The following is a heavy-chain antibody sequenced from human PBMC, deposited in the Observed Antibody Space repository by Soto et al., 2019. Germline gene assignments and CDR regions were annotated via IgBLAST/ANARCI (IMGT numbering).Heavy chain of an antibody. CDR3: AKAYSGSSYGGFDAFDV. D-gene: IGHD6-13*01. V-gene: IGHV3-21*01. CDR2: ISTSSAYI. Sequence: EVQLVQSGGGLVKPGGSLRLSCAASGFSFSTYSLHWVRQAPGKGLEWVSSISTSSAYIYYADSLKGRFTISRDNAKNSLVLQMNSLRAEDTAVYYCAKAYSGSSYGGFDAFDVWGQGTMVTVSS. J-gene: IGHJ3*01. CDR1: GFSFSTYS.